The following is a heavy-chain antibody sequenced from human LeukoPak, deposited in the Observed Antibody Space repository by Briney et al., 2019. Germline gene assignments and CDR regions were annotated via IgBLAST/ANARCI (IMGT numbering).Heavy chain of an antibody. V-gene: IGHV4-34*01. Sequence: PSETLSLTCAVYGGPFSGYYWSWIRQPPGKGLEWIGEINHSGSTNYNPSLKSRVTISVDTSKNQFSLKLSSVTAADTAVYYCARPRGAVTTRSFDYWGQGTLVTVSS. CDR3: ARPRGAVTTRSFDY. CDR1: GGPFSGYY. CDR2: INHSGST. J-gene: IGHJ4*02. D-gene: IGHD4-11*01.